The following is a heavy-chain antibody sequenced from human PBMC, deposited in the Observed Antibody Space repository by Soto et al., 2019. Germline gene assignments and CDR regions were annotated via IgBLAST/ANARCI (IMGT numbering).Heavy chain of an antibody. CDR3: AKVSRWLPDY. J-gene: IGHJ4*02. V-gene: IGHV3-15*01. CDR2: IKNKTDGGTT. CDR1: GFTFSNAW. Sequence: PGGSLRLSCAASGFTFSNAWMSWVRQAPGKGLEWVGRIKNKTDGGTTDYAAPVKGRFTISRDDSKNTLYLQMNSLKTEDTAVYYCAKVSRWLPDYWGQGTLVTVSS. D-gene: IGHD6-19*01.